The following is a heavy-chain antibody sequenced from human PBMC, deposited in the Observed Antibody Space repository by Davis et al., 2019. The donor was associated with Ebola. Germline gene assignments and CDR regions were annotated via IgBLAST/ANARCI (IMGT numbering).Heavy chain of an antibody. CDR1: SYTFTSYG. J-gene: IGHJ5*01. D-gene: IGHD1-26*01. CDR3: AREAGATTRIYDS. Sequence: ASVKFSCNASSYTFTSYGISWVRQAPGQGLEWMGWISAYNGNTNYAQKLQGRVTMTTDTSRSTAYMELRSLRSDDTAVYYCAREAGATTRIYDSWGQGTLVTVPS. CDR2: ISAYNGNT. V-gene: IGHV1-18*01.